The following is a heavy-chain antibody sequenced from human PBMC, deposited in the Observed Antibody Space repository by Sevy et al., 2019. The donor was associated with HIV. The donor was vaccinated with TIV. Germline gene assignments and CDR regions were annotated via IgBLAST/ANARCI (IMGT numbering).Heavy chain of an antibody. J-gene: IGHJ3*02. Sequence: GGSLRLSCAASGFTFSSYWMHWGRQSPGKGLEWVSRINTDGTITTYADSVKGRFTISRDNAKNTLYMEMNSLRAEDTAVYYCARGGSLGAFDIWGRGTLVTVSS. CDR3: ARGGSLGAFDI. V-gene: IGHV3-74*03. CDR1: GFTFSSYW. CDR2: INTDGTIT. D-gene: IGHD1-26*01.